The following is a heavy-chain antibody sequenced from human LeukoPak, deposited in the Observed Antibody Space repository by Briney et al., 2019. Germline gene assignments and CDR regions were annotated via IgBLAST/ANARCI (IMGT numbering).Heavy chain of an antibody. CDR2: ISVSGDST. CDR3: AKALGTYYSYGMDV. J-gene: IGHJ6*02. V-gene: IGHV3-23*01. Sequence: GGSLRLSCAASGFTFSRFAMSWVRQAPGKGLEWVSAISVSGDSTYYADSVKGRFTISRDNSKNTLSLQMSSLRAEDTAVYYCAKALGTYYSYGMDVWGQGTTVTVSS. CDR1: GFTFSRFA.